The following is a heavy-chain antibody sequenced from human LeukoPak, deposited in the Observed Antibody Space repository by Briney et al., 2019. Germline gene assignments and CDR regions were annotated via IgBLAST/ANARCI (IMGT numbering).Heavy chain of an antibody. CDR3: VRDRTLGVRDGFILA. D-gene: IGHD5-24*01. CDR1: GFTFSAYN. Sequence: SRGSLRLSCAASGFTFSAYNMVWVRQAPGKGLEWLSYISGSSSATYYADSVQGRFTISRDNAKNSLSLQMSSLRVEDTAVYYCVRDRTLGVRDGFILAWGQGTLVTVSS. J-gene: IGHJ5*02. V-gene: IGHV3-48*01. CDR2: ISGSSSAT.